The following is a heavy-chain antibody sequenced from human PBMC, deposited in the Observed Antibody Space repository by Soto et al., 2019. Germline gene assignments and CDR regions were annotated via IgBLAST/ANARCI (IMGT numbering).Heavy chain of an antibody. CDR2: IHYGESP. D-gene: IGHD5-18*01. Sequence: QLQLQESGPGLLKPSETLSLTCTVSSGSISTSGYHWTWIRQPPGKGLEWIGSIHYGESPYYRPPLTSRGAIFIDASRNQLSLMLSSVTAADTAVYFCSKHDTEAGERRLDLWGQGTLVTVSS. J-gene: IGHJ4*02. CDR3: SKHDTEAGERRLDL. CDR1: SGSISTSGYH. V-gene: IGHV4-39*01.